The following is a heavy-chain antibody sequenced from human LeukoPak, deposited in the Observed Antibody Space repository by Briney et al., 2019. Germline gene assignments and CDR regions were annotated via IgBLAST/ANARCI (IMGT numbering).Heavy chain of an antibody. CDR2: IYHIGST. D-gene: IGHD6-19*01. V-gene: IGHV4-38-2*01. CDR3: ARRHFLWVAVAGEFDY. Sequence: SETMSPTCAVSGYSLSSGHYWGWIRLPPGKGLEWIGSIYHIGSTYYNPSLKSRVTISVDTSKNQFSLKLSSVTVADTAVYYCARRHFLWVAVAGEFDYWGQGTLVTVSS. CDR1: GYSLSSGHY. J-gene: IGHJ4*02.